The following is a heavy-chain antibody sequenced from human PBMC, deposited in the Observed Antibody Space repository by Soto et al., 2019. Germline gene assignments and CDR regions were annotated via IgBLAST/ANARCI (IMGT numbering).Heavy chain of an antibody. CDR1: GYTFSNYG. CDR2: ISGYIHNT. Sequence: QVQLVQSAAEVKKPGASVKVSCKASGYTFSNYGINWVRQAPGQGLEWMGWISGYIHNTKYAQKVQGRVTMTTDTSTSTAYMELRSLRSDDTAVYYCARGKVGGDSKYWGQGTLVTVSS. J-gene: IGHJ4*02. CDR3: ARGKVGGDSKY. D-gene: IGHD2-21*02. V-gene: IGHV1-18*01.